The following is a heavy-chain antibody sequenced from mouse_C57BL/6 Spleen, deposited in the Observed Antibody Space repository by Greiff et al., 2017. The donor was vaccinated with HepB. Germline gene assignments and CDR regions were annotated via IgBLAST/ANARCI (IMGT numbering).Heavy chain of an antibody. V-gene: IGHV1-58*01. CDR3: ARSMVTRLGAMDY. CDR1: GYTFTSYG. D-gene: IGHD2-2*01. J-gene: IGHJ4*01. CDR2: IYIGNGYT. Sequence: VQLKESGAELVRPGSSVKMSCKTSGYTFTSYGINWVKQRPGQGLEWIGYIYIGNGYTEYNEKFKGKATLTSDTSSSTAYMQLSSLTSEDSAIYFCARSMVTRLGAMDYWGQGTSVTVSS.